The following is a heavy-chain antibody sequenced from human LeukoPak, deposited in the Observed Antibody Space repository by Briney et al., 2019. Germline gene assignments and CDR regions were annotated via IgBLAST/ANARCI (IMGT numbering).Heavy chain of an antibody. J-gene: IGHJ4*02. V-gene: IGHV3-30*02. CDR2: ILNDGTNK. Sequence: PGGSLRLFCAASGFTFSSYGMHWVRQAPGKGLEWVAFILNDGTNKYHADSVKGRFTVSRDNSKNTLYLQMNSLRTEDSAVYYCANEWLHISGTYKANNWGQGTLVTVSS. CDR3: ANEWLHISGTYKANN. D-gene: IGHD3-10*01. CDR1: GFTFSSYG.